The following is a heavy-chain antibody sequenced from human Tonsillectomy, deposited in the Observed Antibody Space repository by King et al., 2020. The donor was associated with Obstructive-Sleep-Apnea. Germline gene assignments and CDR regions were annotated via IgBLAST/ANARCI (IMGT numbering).Heavy chain of an antibody. CDR2: IWDDGSNK. J-gene: IGHJ4*02. CDR3: ARARSVAHPNDY. D-gene: IGHD6-19*01. CDR1: GFTFSSYG. Sequence: QVQLVESGGGVVQPGGSLRLSCAASGFTFSSYGMHWVRQAPGKGLEWVTFIWDDGSNKYYADSVKGRFTISRDNSKNTLSLQMNSLRAEDTAVYYCARARSVAHPNDYWGQGTLVTVSS. V-gene: IGHV3-30*02.